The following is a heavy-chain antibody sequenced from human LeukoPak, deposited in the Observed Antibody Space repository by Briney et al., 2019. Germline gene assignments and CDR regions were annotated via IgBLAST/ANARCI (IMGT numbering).Heavy chain of an antibody. CDR1: GFTFSSYS. CDR2: IKPDGSEK. D-gene: IGHD2-21*02. CDR3: ARTAYADEGMDV. J-gene: IGHJ6*03. Sequence: GGSLRLSCAASGFTFSSYSMNWVRQGPGKGLEWGANIKPDGSEKKYVDSVKGRFTISRDNAKNSLYLQMNSLRAEATAVYYCARTAYADEGMDVWGKGTTVTVSS. V-gene: IGHV3-7*01.